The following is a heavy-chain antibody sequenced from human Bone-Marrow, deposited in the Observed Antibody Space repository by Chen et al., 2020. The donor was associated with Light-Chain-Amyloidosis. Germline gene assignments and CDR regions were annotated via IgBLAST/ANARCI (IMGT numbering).Heavy chain of an antibody. CDR3: ARDSQYHILGSLGP. J-gene: IGHJ5*02. V-gene: IGHV1-2*02. D-gene: IGHD3-9*01. CDR2: INPGSGGT. CDR1: GYTFGGYY. Sequence: QVQLVQSGAEVKKPGASVKVSCKSSGYTFGGYYIHWVRQAPGLGLEWMGWINPGSGGTKFAQKFQGRVTMTRDTSINTTYMDLRGLTSDDTAVYFGARDSQYHILGSLGPWGQGALVTVS.